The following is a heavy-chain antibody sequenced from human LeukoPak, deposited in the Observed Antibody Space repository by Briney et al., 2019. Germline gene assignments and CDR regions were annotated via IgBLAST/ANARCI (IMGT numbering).Heavy chain of an antibody. D-gene: IGHD6-19*01. V-gene: IGHV3-30*18. CDR3: AKGKYVAVEHGFFDY. CDR2: ISYDGSNK. CDR1: GFTFSSYR. J-gene: IGHJ4*02. Sequence: GGSLRLSCAASGFTFSSYRMHWVRQAPGKGLEWVAVISYDGSNKYYADSVKGRFTISRDNSKNTLYLQMNSLRAEDTAVYYCAKGKYVAVEHGFFDYWGQGTLVTVSS.